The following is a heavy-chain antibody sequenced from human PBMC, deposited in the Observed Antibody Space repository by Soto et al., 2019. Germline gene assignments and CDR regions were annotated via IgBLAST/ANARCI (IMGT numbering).Heavy chain of an antibody. CDR3: ARGLGYCSGGSCYGSYYMDV. J-gene: IGHJ6*03. D-gene: IGHD2-15*01. V-gene: IGHV4-34*01. CDR1: GGSFSGYY. CDR2: INHSGST. Sequence: SETLSLTCAVYGGSFSGYYWSWIRQPPGKGLEWIGEINHSGSTNYNPSLKSRVTISVDTSKNQFSLKLSSVTAADTAVYYCARGLGYCSGGSCYGSYYMDVWGKGTTVTVSS.